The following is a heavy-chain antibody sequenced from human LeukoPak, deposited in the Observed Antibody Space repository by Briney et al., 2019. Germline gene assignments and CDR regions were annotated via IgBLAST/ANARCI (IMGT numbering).Heavy chain of an antibody. D-gene: IGHD4-11*01. CDR3: AKMTPVTSFQLLVLDS. CDR1: GGSISSYY. CDR2: IYTSGST. V-gene: IGHV4-4*07. J-gene: IGHJ4*02. Sequence: ETLSLTCTVSGGSISSYYWSWIRQPAGKGLEWIGRIYTSGSTNYNPSLESRVTVSVDNSKNQFSLKLSSVTAADTAVYYCAKMTPVTSFQLLVLDSWGPGTLVTISS.